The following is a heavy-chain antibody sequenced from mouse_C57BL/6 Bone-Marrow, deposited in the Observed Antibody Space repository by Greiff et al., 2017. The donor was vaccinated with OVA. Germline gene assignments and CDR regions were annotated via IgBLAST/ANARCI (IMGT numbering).Heavy chain of an antibody. V-gene: IGHV5-12*01. CDR3: ARQGRVVDFDD. D-gene: IGHD1-1*01. Sequence: DVQLVESGGGLVQPGGSLKLSCAASGFTFSDYYMYWVRQTPEKRLEWVAYISNGGGSTYYPDTVKGRFTISRDNAKNTLYLQMRRLKSEDTAMYYCARQGRVVDFDDWGQGTTLTVSS. CDR2: ISNGGGST. J-gene: IGHJ2*01. CDR1: GFTFSDYY.